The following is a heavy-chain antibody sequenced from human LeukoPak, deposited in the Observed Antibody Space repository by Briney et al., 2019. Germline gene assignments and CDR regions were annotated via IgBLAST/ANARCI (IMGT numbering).Heavy chain of an antibody. CDR2: IIPIFGTA. CDR3: ARDLGYCSGGSCLPDY. J-gene: IGHJ4*02. Sequence: SVKVSCKASGGTFSSYAISWVRQAPGQGLEWMGGIIPIFGTANYAQKFQGRVTITADESTSTAYMELSSLRSEDTAVYYCARDLGYCSGGSCLPDYWGQGTLVTVSS. D-gene: IGHD2-15*01. CDR1: GGTFSSYA. V-gene: IGHV1-69*13.